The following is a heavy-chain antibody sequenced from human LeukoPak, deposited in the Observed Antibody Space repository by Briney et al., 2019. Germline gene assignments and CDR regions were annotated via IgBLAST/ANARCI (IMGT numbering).Heavy chain of an antibody. Sequence: GASVKVSCKASGYTFTSYDINWVRQATGQGLEWMGWMNPNSGNTGYAQKFQGRVTMTRNTSISTAYMELSSLRSEDTAVYYCARDHYDFWSGLNGRGTFDYWGQGTLVTVSS. V-gene: IGHV1-8*01. CDR2: MNPNSGNT. D-gene: IGHD3-3*01. CDR1: GYTFTSYD. J-gene: IGHJ4*02. CDR3: ARDHYDFWSGLNGRGTFDY.